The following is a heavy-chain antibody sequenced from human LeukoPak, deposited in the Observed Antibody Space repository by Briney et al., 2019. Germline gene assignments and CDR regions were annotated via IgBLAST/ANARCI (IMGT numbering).Heavy chain of an antibody. V-gene: IGHV1-2*02. CDR2: INPNSGGT. J-gene: IGHJ5*02. Sequence: ASVRVSCTASGYTFTGYYMHWVRQAPGQGLEWMGWINPNSGGTNYAQKFQGRVTMTRDTSISTAYMELSRLRSDDTAVYYCARDQGSSSSEGFDPWGQGTLVTVSS. D-gene: IGHD6-6*01. CDR3: ARDQGSSSSEGFDP. CDR1: GYTFTGYY.